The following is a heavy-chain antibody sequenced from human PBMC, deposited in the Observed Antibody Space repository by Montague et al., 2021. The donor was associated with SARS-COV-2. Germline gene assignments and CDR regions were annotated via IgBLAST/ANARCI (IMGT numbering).Heavy chain of an antibody. CDR3: AREDTYGYWSSYFDL. Sequence: SLRLSCAASGFTFSNYEMNWVRQAPGKGLEWVSYISRSGDTIYYADSVMGRFTISRDNAKNSLHLQLNSLRAEDTAVYYCAREDTYGYWSSYFDLWGRGTLVTVSS. CDR1: GFTFSNYE. V-gene: IGHV3-48*03. CDR2: ISRSGDTI. J-gene: IGHJ4*02. D-gene: IGHD5-18*01.